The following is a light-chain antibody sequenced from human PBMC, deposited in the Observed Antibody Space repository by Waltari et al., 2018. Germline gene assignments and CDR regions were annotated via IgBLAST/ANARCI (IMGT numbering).Light chain of an antibody. J-gene: IGKJ3*01. Sequence: IQRTQSPSSLSAYVGDMATITCQASQPITNYLNCYQQKPGKAPKILIYDGSNLETGVLSRFSGSHSGTLFTLTISSLQPEDVVTYYCQRYDNLPIFAFGPGTKVDVK. CDR2: DGS. CDR3: QRYDNLPIFA. CDR1: QPITNY. V-gene: IGKV1-33*01.